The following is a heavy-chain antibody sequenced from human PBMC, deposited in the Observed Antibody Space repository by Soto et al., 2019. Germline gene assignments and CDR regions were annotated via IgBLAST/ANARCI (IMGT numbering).Heavy chain of an antibody. CDR3: AKRGSGSYFPDYYYYGMDV. D-gene: IGHD3-10*01. CDR2: ISGSGGRT. Sequence: GGSLRLSCVGSGFTFSSYAMSWVRQAPGKGLEWVSAISGSGGRTYYADSVKGRFTISRDNSKNTLYLQMNSLRAEDTAVYYCAKRGSGSYFPDYYYYGMDVWGQGTTVTVSS. V-gene: IGHV3-23*01. CDR1: GFTFSSYA. J-gene: IGHJ6*02.